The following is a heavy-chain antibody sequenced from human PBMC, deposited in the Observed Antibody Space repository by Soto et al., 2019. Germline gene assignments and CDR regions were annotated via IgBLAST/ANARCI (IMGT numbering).Heavy chain of an antibody. V-gene: IGHV3-30*18. CDR3: AKLSHPARNNWYGNFDY. J-gene: IGHJ4*02. D-gene: IGHD1-1*01. Sequence: GGSLRLSCVASGFTFSNFGVGWVRQAPGKGLEWVTLISYAGSHKYTADSVKGRFTISRDNSKNMLYPQMNSLRAEDTAVYFCAKLSHPARNNWYGNFDYWGQGTLVTVSS. CDR1: GFTFSNFG. CDR2: ISYAGSHK.